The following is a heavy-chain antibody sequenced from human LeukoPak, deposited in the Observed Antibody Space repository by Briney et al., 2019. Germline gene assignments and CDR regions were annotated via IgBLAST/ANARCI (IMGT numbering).Heavy chain of an antibody. CDR1: GGSISSYF. J-gene: IGHJ4*02. CDR3: ARGSDGYNSLDFDY. V-gene: IGHV4-59*08. CDR2: FFYSGST. D-gene: IGHD5-24*01. Sequence: PSETLSLTCTVSGGSISSYFWSWVRQPPGKGLEWIGHFFYSGSTDYNPSLKSRVTISVDTSKNQFSLKLSSVTAADAAVYYCARGSDGYNSLDFDYWGQGTLVTVSS.